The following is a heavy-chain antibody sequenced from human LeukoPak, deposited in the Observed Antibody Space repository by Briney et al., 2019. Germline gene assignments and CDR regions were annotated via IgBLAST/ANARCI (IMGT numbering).Heavy chain of an antibody. CDR1: GGSVSSGSHY. J-gene: IGHJ4*02. D-gene: IGHD3-9*01. CDR3: ARDLVTVSSYYFDY. V-gene: IGHV4-61*01. Sequence: PSETLSLTCTVSGGSVSSGSHYWSWIRQPPGKGLEWIGYIYYSGSTNYNPSLKSRVTISVDTSKNQFSLKLSSVTAADTAVYYCARDLVTVSSYYFDYWGQGTLVTVSS. CDR2: IYYSGST.